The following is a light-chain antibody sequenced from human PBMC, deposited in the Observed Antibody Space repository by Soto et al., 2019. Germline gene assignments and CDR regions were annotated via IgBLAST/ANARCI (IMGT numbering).Light chain of an antibody. V-gene: IGKV2-28*01. Sequence: DLVMTQSPLSLPVTPGEPASISCRSSQSLLHSNGYNYLDWYLQKPGQSPQLLIYLNSNRSSGVPDRFSGSGSGTDFTLKISRVEAEDVGVYYCMQALQTSWTFGQGTKVEIK. J-gene: IGKJ1*01. CDR2: LNS. CDR1: QSLLHSNGYNY. CDR3: MQALQTSWT.